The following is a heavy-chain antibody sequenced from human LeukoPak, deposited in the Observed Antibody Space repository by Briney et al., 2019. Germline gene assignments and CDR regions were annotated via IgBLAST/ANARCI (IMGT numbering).Heavy chain of an antibody. Sequence: AGGSLRLSCAASGFTFSGSAMHGVRQACGKGLEWVGRIRSKANSYATAYAASVKGRFTISRDDSKNTAYLQMNSLKTEETAVYYCTTTYYDFWSGYPTDWGQGTLVTVSS. D-gene: IGHD3-3*01. CDR2: IRSKANSYAT. CDR1: GFTFSGSA. J-gene: IGHJ4*02. V-gene: IGHV3-73*01. CDR3: TTTYYDFWSGYPTD.